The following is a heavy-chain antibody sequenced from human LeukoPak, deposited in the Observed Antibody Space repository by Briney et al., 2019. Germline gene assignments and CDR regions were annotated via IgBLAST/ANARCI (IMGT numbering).Heavy chain of an antibody. J-gene: IGHJ6*03. CDR2: IGGSGGST. CDR3: AKQGNDFWSGYSTYYYYYMDV. Sequence: GGSLRLSCAASGFTFSSYAMTWARQAPGKGLEWASSIGGSGGSTYYADSVKGRFTISRDNSKNTLYLQMNSVRAEDTAVYYCAKQGNDFWSGYSTYYYYYMDVWGKGTTVTVSS. D-gene: IGHD3-3*01. CDR1: GFTFSSYA. V-gene: IGHV3-23*01.